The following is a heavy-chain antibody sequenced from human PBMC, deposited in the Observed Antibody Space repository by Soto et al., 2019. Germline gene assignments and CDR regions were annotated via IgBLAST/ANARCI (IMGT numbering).Heavy chain of an antibody. CDR1: GFTFSSYG. J-gene: IGHJ6*02. Sequence: PEGSLRLSCAASGFTFSSYGMHWVRQAPGKGLEWVAVISYDGSNKYYADSVKGRFTISRDNSKNTLYLQMNSLRAEDTAVYYCAKDECREGNWNYRILMDVWGQGSTVTVSS. D-gene: IGHD1-7*01. V-gene: IGHV3-30*18. CDR2: ISYDGSNK. CDR3: AKDECREGNWNYRILMDV.